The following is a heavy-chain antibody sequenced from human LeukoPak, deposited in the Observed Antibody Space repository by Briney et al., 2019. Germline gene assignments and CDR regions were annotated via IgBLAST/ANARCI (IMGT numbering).Heavy chain of an antibody. CDR3: ARGTSSGYFQLYFDY. D-gene: IGHD3-22*01. J-gene: IGHJ4*02. Sequence: GGSLRLSCAASGFTFSSYGMSWVRQAPGKGLEWVSVISGSGGSTYYADSVKGRFTISRDNSKNTLYLQMNSLRGEDTAVYYCARGTSSGYFQLYFDYWGQGTLVTVSS. CDR2: ISGSGGST. CDR1: GFTFSSYG. V-gene: IGHV3-23*01.